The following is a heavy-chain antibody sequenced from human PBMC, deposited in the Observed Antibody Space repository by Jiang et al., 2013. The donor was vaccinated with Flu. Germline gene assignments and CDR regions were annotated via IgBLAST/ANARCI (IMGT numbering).Heavy chain of an antibody. V-gene: IGHV3-23*01. D-gene: IGHD3-9*01. J-gene: IGHJ4*02. CDR1: GFTFSSYA. Sequence: LLESGGGLVQPGGSLRLSCAASGFTFSSYAMSWVRQAPGKGLEWVSAISGSGGSTYYADSVKGRFTISRDNSKNTLYLQMNSLRAEDTAVYYCAKGAPGIYDILTGYWIFDYWGQGTLVTVSS. CDR2: ISGSGGST. CDR3: AKGAPGIYDILTGYWIFDY.